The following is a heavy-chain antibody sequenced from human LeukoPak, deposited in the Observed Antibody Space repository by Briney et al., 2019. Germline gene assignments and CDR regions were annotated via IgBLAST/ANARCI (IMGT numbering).Heavy chain of an antibody. CDR1: GFTFSSYG. V-gene: IGHV3-33*08. D-gene: IGHD2-2*01. CDR3: VPYCSSTSCVFDY. CDR2: IWYDGSNK. Sequence: PGGSLRLSCSASGFTFSSYGMHWVRQAPGKGLEWVAVIWYDGSNKYYADSVKGRFTISRDNSKNTLYLQMNSLRAEDTAVYYCVPYCSSTSCVFDYWGQGTLVTVSS. J-gene: IGHJ4*02.